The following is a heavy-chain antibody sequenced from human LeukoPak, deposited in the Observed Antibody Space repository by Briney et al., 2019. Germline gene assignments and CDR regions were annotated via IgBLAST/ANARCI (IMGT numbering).Heavy chain of an antibody. D-gene: IGHD2-2*02. CDR1: GGTFSSYA. J-gene: IGHJ3*02. CDR2: IIPIFGTA. CDR3: ARDLDLCSSTSCYKGAFDI. Sequence: GASVKVSCKASGGTFSSYAISWVRQAPGQGLEWMGGIIPIFGTANNAQKFQDRVTITADESTSTAYMELSSLRSEDTAVYYCARDLDLCSSTSCYKGAFDIWGQGTMVTVSS. V-gene: IGHV1-69*01.